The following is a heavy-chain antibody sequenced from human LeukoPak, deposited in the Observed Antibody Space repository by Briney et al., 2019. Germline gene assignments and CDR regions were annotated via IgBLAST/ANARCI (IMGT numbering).Heavy chain of an antibody. D-gene: IGHD1-1*01. V-gene: IGHV5-51*01. CDR3: GRIGSTTVTTYFDP. CDR2: IYPGDSDT. CDR1: GYSFTSYW. Sequence: GESLKISCKGSGYSFTSYWIGWVRQMPGKGLEWMGIIYPGDSDTRYSPSFQGQVTISVDKSTNTAYLQWRSLKASDTAMYYCGRIGSTTVTTYFDPWGQGTLVTVSS. J-gene: IGHJ5*02.